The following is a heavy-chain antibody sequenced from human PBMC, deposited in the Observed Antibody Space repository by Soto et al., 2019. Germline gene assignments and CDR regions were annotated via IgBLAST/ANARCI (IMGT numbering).Heavy chain of an antibody. CDR3: AHHYYDFWSGYFDY. J-gene: IGHJ4*02. Sequence: TLSLTCAVSGGSISGGGFSWSWIRQPPGKALEWLALIYWDDDKRNSPSLKSRLTITKDTSKNQVVLTMTNMDPVDTATYYCAHHYYDFWSGYFDYWGQGTLVTVS. CDR1: GGSISGGGFS. CDR2: IYWDDDK. V-gene: IGHV2-5*08. D-gene: IGHD3-3*01.